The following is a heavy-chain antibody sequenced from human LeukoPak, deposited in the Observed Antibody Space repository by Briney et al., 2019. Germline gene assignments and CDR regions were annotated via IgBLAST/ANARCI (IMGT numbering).Heavy chain of an antibody. Sequence: GGSLRLSCTASGFTFSNYWMTWVRQAPGKGLEWVANIKEDGNDNFLVDSVKGRFSISRDNAKKAVYLEMNSLRVEDTAVYYCAREYSRSVVAGSRPDLWGQGLLVTVSS. V-gene: IGHV3-7*01. D-gene: IGHD2-21*01. CDR3: AREYSRSVVAGSRPDL. J-gene: IGHJ4*02. CDR2: IKEDGNDN. CDR1: GFTFSNYW.